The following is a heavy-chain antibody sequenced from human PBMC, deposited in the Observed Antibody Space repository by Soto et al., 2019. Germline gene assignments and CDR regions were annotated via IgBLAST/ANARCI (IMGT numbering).Heavy chain of an antibody. CDR1: GGTFSSYA. V-gene: IGHV1-69*13. CDR2: IIPIFGTA. D-gene: IGHD2-21*02. J-gene: IGHJ6*02. Sequence: SVKVSCKASGGTFSSYANSWVRQAPGQGLEWMGGIIPIFGTANYAQKFQGRVTITADESTSTAYMELSSLRSEYTAVYYCASQENIVVVTAIPGGMDVWGQGTTVTVSS. CDR3: ASQENIVVVTAIPGGMDV.